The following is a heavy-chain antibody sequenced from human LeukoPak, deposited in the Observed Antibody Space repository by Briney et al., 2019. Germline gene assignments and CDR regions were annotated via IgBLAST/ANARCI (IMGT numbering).Heavy chain of an antibody. CDR1: GFTFSSYG. CDR2: IWYDGSNK. CDR3: ARDPSAFDI. V-gene: IGHV3-33*01. J-gene: IGHJ3*02. Sequence: QPGRSLRLSCAASGFTFSSYGMHWVRQAPGKGLEWVAVIWYDGSNKYYADSVKGRFTISRDNSKNTLYLQMNSLRAEDTAVYYCARDPSAFDIWGQGTMVTVSS.